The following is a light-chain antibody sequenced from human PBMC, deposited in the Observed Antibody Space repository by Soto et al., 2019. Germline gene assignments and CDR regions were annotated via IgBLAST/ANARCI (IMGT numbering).Light chain of an antibody. V-gene: IGLV1-44*01. J-gene: IGLJ2*01. CDR2: NNI. CDR1: SSNIGSNT. CDR3: AAWDDSLNGVV. Sequence: QSVLTQPPSASGTPGQRVTISCSGGSSNIGSNTVSWYRQVPRTAPQLLIYNNIQRPSGVPDRFSGSKSGTSASLAISGLQSQDEAHYYCAAWDDSLNGVVFGGGTKLTVL.